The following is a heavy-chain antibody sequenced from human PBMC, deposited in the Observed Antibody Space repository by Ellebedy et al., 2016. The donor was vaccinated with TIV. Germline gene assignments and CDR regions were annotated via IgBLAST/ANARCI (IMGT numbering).Heavy chain of an antibody. CDR1: GFTFSTFA. J-gene: IGHJ4*01. CDR2: ISNSGATT. V-gene: IGHV3-23*01. CDR3: AKGGGWLYYFDY. Sequence: GESLKISCAASGFTFSTFAMHCVRQAPGKGLEWVSAISNSGATTYNADSVQARFTISRDNSKNTLYLQVNSLRAEDTAVYYCAKGGGWLYYFDYWGHGTLVTVSS. D-gene: IGHD6-19*01.